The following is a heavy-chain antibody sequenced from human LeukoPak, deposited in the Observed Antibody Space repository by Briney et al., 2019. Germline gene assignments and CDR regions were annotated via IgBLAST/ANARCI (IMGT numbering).Heavy chain of an antibody. D-gene: IGHD4-11*01. CDR2: IYYSGST. Sequence: SETPSLTCTVSGGSISSYYWSWIRQPPGKGLEWIGYIYYSGSTNYNPSLKSRVTISVDTSKNQFSLKLSSVTAADTAVYYCARALQYGYYYGMDVWGQGTTVTVSS. CDR3: ARALQYGYYYGMDV. CDR1: GGSISSYY. V-gene: IGHV4-59*01. J-gene: IGHJ6*02.